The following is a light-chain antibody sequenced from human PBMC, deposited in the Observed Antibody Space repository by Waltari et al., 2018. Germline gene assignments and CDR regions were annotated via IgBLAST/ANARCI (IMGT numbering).Light chain of an antibody. V-gene: IGKV3-11*01. CDR1: QSIRNY. Sequence: EIVLTQSPATLSLSPGERATLSCRASQSIRNYLGWYQRRVGQPPRLLIYDASNRAPGIPARFSGSGPGPDFLLTISSLGLEDFAFNSCRQVGRWLSPSGGGTKVE. J-gene: IGKJ4*01. CDR2: DAS. CDR3: RQVGRWLSP.